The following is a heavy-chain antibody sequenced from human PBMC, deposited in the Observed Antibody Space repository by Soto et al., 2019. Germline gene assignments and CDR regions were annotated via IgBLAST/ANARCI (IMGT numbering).Heavy chain of an antibody. CDR2: INYRGST. CDR1: GASLRSGDYH. CDR3: ASVGELPVWFDP. V-gene: IGHV4-31*03. J-gene: IGHJ5*02. Sequence: PSETLSLTCTVSGASLRSGDYHWSWLRQLPGKGLEWIGYINYRGSTYYNPSLKSRVLMSLDTSKNQFSLSLSSVTAADTAVYYCASVGELPVWFDPWGRGTLVTVSS. D-gene: IGHD3-10*01.